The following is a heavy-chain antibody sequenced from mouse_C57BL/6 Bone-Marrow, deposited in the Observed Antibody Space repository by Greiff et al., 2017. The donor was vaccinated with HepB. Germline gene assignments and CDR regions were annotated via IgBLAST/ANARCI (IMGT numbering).Heavy chain of an antibody. CDR1: GYTFTSYW. D-gene: IGHD2-4*01. CDR3: ASYDYDGYYYAMDY. Sequence: QVQLKQPGAELVKPGASVKLSCKASGYTFTSYWMQWVKQRPGQGLEWIGEIDPSDSYTNYNQKFKGKATLTVDTSSSTAYMQLSSLTSEDSAVYYCASYDYDGYYYAMDYWGQGTSVTVSS. V-gene: IGHV1-50*01. J-gene: IGHJ4*01. CDR2: IDPSDSYT.